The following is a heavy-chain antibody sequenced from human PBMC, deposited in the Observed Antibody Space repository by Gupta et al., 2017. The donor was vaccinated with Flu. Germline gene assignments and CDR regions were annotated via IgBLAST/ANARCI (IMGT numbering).Heavy chain of an antibody. Sequence: QLQLQESGPGLVKPSETLSLTCTVSGGSISSSSYYWGWIRQPPGKGLEWIGSIYYSGSTYYNPSLKSRVTISVDTSKNQFSLKLRSVTAADTAVYYCARPEYYYYGMDVWGQGTTVTVSS. CDR2: IYYSGST. V-gene: IGHV4-39*01. J-gene: IGHJ6*02. CDR3: ARPEYYYYGMDV. CDR1: GGSISSSSYY.